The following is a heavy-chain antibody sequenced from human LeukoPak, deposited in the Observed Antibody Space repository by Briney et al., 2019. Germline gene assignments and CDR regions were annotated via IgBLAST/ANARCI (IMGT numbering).Heavy chain of an antibody. V-gene: IGHV1-69*05. D-gene: IGHD6-19*01. J-gene: IGHJ4*02. CDR1: GGTFSSYA. CDR3: ARDPRGTAVAATPPYFDY. CDR2: IIPIFCTA. Sequence: SVKVSCKASGGTFSSYAISWVRQAPGQGLEWMGRIIPIFCTANYAQKFQGRVTITTDESTSTAYMELSSLRSEDTAVYYCARDPRGTAVAATPPYFDYWGQGTLVTVSS.